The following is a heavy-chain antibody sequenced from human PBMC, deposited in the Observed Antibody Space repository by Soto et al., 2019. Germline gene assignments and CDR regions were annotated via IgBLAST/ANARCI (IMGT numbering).Heavy chain of an antibody. D-gene: IGHD6-13*01. CDR3: ARRPPYSSSWSTSDYYGMDV. CDR2: IYYSGST. Sequence: SETLSLTCTVSGGSISSSSYYWGWIRQPPGKGLEWIGSIYYSGSTYYNPSLKSRVTISVDTSKNQFSLKLSSVTAADTAVYYCARRPPYSSSWSTSDYYGMDVWGQGTTVTVSS. V-gene: IGHV4-39*01. CDR1: GGSISSSSYY. J-gene: IGHJ6*02.